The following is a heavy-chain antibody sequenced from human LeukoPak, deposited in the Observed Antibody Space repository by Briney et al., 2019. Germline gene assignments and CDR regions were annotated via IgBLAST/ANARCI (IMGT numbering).Heavy chain of an antibody. CDR3: ARGGIVVVVAAPGAFDI. Sequence: SETLSLTCTVSGGSISSSSYYWGWIRQPPGKGLEWIGSIYYSGSTYYNPSLKSRVTISVDTSKNQFSLKLSSVTAADTAVYYCARGGIVVVVAAPGAFDIWGQGTMVTVSS. V-gene: IGHV4-39*01. CDR2: IYYSGST. J-gene: IGHJ3*02. D-gene: IGHD2-15*01. CDR1: GGSISSSSYY.